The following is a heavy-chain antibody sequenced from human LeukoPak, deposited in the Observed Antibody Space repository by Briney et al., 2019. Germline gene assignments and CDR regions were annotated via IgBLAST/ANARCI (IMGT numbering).Heavy chain of an antibody. CDR2: IYHSGST. D-gene: IGHD3-22*01. CDR3: ARGLTYYYDSSGYIFDY. Sequence: SETLSLTCTVSGGSISSSSYYWGWIRQPPGKGLEWIGYIYHSGSTYYNPSLKSRVTISVDRSKNQFSLKLSSVTAADTAVYYCARGLTYYYDSSGYIFDYWGQGTLVTVSS. J-gene: IGHJ4*02. CDR1: GGSISSSSYY. V-gene: IGHV4-39*07.